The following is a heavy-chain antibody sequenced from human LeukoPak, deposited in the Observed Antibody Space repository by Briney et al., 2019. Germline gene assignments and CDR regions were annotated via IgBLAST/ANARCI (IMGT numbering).Heavy chain of an antibody. J-gene: IGHJ4*02. CDR1: GFTFSSYA. D-gene: IGHD1-26*01. CDR2: ISGSGGST. Sequence: GGSLRLSCAASGFTFSSYAMSWVRQAPGKGLEWVSVISGSGGSTYYADSVKGRFTISRDNSKNTLYLQMNSLRAEDTAVYYCAKGQGSYYGYYSDYWGQGTLVTVSS. CDR3: AKGQGSYYGYYSDY. V-gene: IGHV3-23*01.